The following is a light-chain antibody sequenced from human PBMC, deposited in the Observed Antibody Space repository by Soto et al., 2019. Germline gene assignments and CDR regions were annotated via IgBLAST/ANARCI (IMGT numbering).Light chain of an antibody. J-gene: IGKJ1*01. Sequence: DIQMTQSPSSLSASVGDRVTITCRASQSISSYLNWYQQKPGIAPKLLIHKASTLESGVPSRFSGSGYGTEFTLTISGLQPEDSATYYCQQYERYSTFGQGTKVDNK. CDR2: KAS. CDR1: QSISSY. V-gene: IGKV1-5*03. CDR3: QQYERYST.